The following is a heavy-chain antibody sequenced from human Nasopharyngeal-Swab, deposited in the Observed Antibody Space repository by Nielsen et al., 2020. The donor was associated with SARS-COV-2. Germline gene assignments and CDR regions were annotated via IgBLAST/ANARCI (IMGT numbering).Heavy chain of an antibody. Sequence: GSLRLSCTVSGGSISGSSYYWGCIRQPPGKGLEWIGSIYYSGSTYYNPALKSRVSISVDTSKNQFSLKLSSVTAADTAVYYCARPIVTSNLGPAFDIWGQGTMVTVSS. D-gene: IGHD1-26*01. V-gene: IGHV4-39*01. CDR1: GGSISGSSYY. J-gene: IGHJ3*02. CDR2: IYYSGST. CDR3: ARPIVTSNLGPAFDI.